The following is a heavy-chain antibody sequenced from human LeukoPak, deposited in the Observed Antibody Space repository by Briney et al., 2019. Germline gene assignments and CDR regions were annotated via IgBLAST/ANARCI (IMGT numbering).Heavy chain of an antibody. V-gene: IGHV3-48*03. D-gene: IGHD6-13*01. J-gene: IGHJ6*03. CDR3: ARDATTEVGTVYMDV. CDR2: ISTSGSSI. Sequence: GGSLRLSCAASGFTFSIYEINWVRQAPGNGLEWLSHISTSGSSIHYADSVKGRFTISRDNAKNSLYLQMNSLRAEDTAVYYCARDATTEVGTVYMDVWGKGTTVTISS. CDR1: GFTFSIYE.